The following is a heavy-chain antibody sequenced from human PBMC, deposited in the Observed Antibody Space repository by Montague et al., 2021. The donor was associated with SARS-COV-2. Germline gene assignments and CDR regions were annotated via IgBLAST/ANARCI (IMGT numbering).Heavy chain of an antibody. CDR1: GVSVTDYY. J-gene: IGHJ4*02. CDR3: VRHQHYDGVDGPPDF. Sequence: SETLSLTCTVSGVSVTDYYWSWIRQPPGKGLEWVGEVLYNKGTNFNPSLKSRVAISVDTSKNQFSLRLTSVTAADTASYYCVRHQHYDGVDGPPDFWGQGTLVTVSS. D-gene: IGHD3-16*01. CDR2: VLYNKGT. V-gene: IGHV4-59*08.